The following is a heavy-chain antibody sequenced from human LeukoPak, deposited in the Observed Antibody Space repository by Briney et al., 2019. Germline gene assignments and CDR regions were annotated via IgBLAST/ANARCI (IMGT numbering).Heavy chain of an antibody. CDR2: MNPNSGNT. J-gene: IGHJ4*02. Sequence: ASVMVSCKASGYTFTSYDINWVGQATAQGLEWMGWMNPNSGNTGYTQKFQGRVTMTRNTSISTAYMELSSLRSEDTAVYYCARGLRGSSSGLDYWGQGTLVTVSS. CDR3: ARGLRGSSSGLDY. D-gene: IGHD6-13*01. V-gene: IGHV1-8*01. CDR1: GYTFTSYD.